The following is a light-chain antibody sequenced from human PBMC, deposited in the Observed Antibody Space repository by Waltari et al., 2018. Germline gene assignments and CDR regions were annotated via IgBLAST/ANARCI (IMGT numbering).Light chain of an antibody. Sequence: QLVLTQSPSASASLGASVKLTCTLSSGHSSYTIAWHRQQSEKGTRYLMKVNSEGSHSKGDGLPDRFSASCSGAERYLSTSCLPAEDEGDYYCQSWGTGIHVVFGGGTKLTVL. CDR3: QSWGTGIHVV. CDR2: VNSEGSH. J-gene: IGLJ2*01. CDR1: SGHSSYT. V-gene: IGLV4-69*01.